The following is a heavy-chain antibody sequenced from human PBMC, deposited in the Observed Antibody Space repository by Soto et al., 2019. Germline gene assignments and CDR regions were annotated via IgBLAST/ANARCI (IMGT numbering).Heavy chain of an antibody. Sequence: GGSLRLSCAASGLTFSSYAMSWVRQAPGKGLEWVSAISGSGGSTYYADSVKGRFTISRDNSKNTLYLQMNSLRAEDMAVYYCAKGQMVYATLFDYWGQGTLVTVSS. CDR1: GLTFSSYA. V-gene: IGHV3-23*01. J-gene: IGHJ4*02. D-gene: IGHD2-8*01. CDR2: ISGSGGST. CDR3: AKGQMVYATLFDY.